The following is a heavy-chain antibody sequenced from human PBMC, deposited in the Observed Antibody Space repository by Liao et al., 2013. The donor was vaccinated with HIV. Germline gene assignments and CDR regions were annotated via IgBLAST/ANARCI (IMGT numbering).Heavy chain of an antibody. CDR1: GHSISSDYY. V-gene: IGHV4-38-2*01. Sequence: QVQLQESGPGLVKPSETLSLTCAVYGHSISSDYYWGWIRQSPGKGLEWIGTIYHSGSTYYNPSLKSRVTMSIDTSKNRFSLQLTSVTAADTAVYYCARQRLWFGEVSTFDYWGQGTLVTVSS. CDR3: ARQRLWFGEVSTFDY. CDR2: IYHSGST. D-gene: IGHD3-10*01. J-gene: IGHJ4*02.